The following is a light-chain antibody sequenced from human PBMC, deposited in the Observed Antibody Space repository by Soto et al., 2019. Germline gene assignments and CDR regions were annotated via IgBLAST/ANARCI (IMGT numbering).Light chain of an antibody. CDR2: DAS. V-gene: IGKV1-5*01. CDR1: QSINTW. CDR3: QQCHSLWT. Sequence: DIQMTQSPSTLSASVGDRVTITCRASQSINTWLAWYQQKPGKAPKLLIYDASTLDSGVPSRFSGSGSGTEFTLTISSLQPDDFATYYCQQCHSLWTFGQGTKVEIK. J-gene: IGKJ1*01.